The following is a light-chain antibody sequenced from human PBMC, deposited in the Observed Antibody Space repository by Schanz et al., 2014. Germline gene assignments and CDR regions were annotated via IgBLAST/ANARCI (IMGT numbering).Light chain of an antibody. V-gene: IGKV3-20*01. CDR1: QSVSSY. J-gene: IGKJ2*01. CDR2: GAS. Sequence: EIVLTQSPATLSLSPGERATLSCRASQSVSSYLAWYQQKPGQAPRLLIYGASSRATGIPDRFSGSGSGTDFTLTISRLEPEDFAVYYCQQYGSSPMYTFGLGTKLEIK. CDR3: QQYGSSPMYT.